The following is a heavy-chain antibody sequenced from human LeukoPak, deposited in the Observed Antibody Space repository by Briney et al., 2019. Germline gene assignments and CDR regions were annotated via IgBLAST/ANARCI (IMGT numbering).Heavy chain of an antibody. V-gene: IGHV4-59*01. Sequence: PSETLSLTCTVSGGSISSYYWSWIRQPPGKGLEWIGYIYYSGSTNYNPSLKSRVTISVDTSKNQFSLKLSSVTAADTAVYYCARDPAPWGSSWYGDAFDIWGQGTMVTVSS. CDR3: ARDPAPWGSSWYGDAFDI. D-gene: IGHD6-13*01. CDR1: GGSISSYY. CDR2: IYYSGST. J-gene: IGHJ3*02.